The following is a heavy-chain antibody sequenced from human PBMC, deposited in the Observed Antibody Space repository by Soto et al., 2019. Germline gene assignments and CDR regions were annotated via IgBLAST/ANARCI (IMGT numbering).Heavy chain of an antibody. J-gene: IGHJ6*03. CDR1: GFTFSSYS. CDR2: ISSSSSYI. D-gene: IGHD3-10*01. V-gene: IGHV3-21*01. CDR3: ARDQDGSGSYYNSDLIYYYYYMDV. Sequence: GGSLRLSCAASGFTFSSYSMNWVRQAPGKGLEWVSSISSSSSYIYYADSVKGRFTISRDNAKNSLYLQMNSLRAEDTAVYYCARDQDGSGSYYNSDLIYYYYYMDVWGKGTTVTVSS.